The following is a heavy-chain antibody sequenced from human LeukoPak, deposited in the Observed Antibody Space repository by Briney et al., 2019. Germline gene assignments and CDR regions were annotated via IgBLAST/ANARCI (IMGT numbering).Heavy chain of an antibody. J-gene: IGHJ3*02. D-gene: IGHD5-12*01. V-gene: IGHV4-39*01. Sequence: PSETLSLTCIVSGGSISSSGYYWDWIRQPPGKGLEWIGNFYYTGSAYYNPSLKSRITISVDTSKNQFSLKLRSVTAADTAVYYCARHSRSGYGDYESAFDIWGQGTMVTVSS. CDR2: FYYTGSA. CDR1: GGSISSSGYY. CDR3: ARHSRSGYGDYESAFDI.